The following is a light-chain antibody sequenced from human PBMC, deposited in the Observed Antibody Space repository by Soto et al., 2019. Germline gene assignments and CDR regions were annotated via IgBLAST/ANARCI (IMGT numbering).Light chain of an antibody. J-gene: IGKJ4*01. Sequence: DIQVTPSPSSLSASVGDRVTITCQASQDISNYLNWYQQKPGKAPKLLIYDASNLETGVPSRFSGSGSGTDFTFTISSLQPEDIATYYCQQYDNLPLTFGGGTKVDIK. CDR2: DAS. CDR3: QQYDNLPLT. CDR1: QDISNY. V-gene: IGKV1-33*01.